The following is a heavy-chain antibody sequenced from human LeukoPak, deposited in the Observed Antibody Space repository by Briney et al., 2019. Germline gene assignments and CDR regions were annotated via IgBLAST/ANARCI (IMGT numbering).Heavy chain of an antibody. V-gene: IGHV3-74*01. CDR2: INSDGSTT. D-gene: IGHD7-27*01. CDR3: AKATGDWYFDL. Sequence: GGSLRLSCAASGFTLSSYWMHWVRQAPGKGLVWVSRINSDGSTTSYADSVKGRFTISRDNAKNSLYLQMNSLRPDDTAFYYCAKATGDWYFDLWGRGTLVTVSS. J-gene: IGHJ2*01. CDR1: GFTLSSYW.